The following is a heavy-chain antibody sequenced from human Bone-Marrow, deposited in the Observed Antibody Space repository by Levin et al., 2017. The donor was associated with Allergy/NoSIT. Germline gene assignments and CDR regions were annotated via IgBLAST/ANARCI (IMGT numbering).Heavy chain of an antibody. D-gene: IGHD3-22*01. CDR1: GFTFTTYG. CDR2: ISGYSGNT. V-gene: IGHV1-18*01. CDR3: ARVSYFESSGYYYP. Sequence: PGESLKISCKASGFTFTTYGIIWVRQAPGQGLEWMGWISGYSGNTDYAQKFQGRVSMTTDTSTSTAYMELRNLRSDDTAVYYCARVSYFESSGYYYPWGQGTQVTVSS. J-gene: IGHJ4*02.